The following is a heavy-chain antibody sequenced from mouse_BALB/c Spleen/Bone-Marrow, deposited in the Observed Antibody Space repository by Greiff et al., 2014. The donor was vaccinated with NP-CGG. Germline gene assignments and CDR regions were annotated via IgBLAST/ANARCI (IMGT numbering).Heavy chain of an antibody. CDR2: ISDGGGST. D-gene: IGHD1-1*01. CDR1: GFTFSDYY. CDR3: ARQGYCGSSYWFFDV. Sequence: VQLKESGGVLVQPGGSLKLSCATSGFTFSDYYMYWVRQTPEKRLEWVAHISDGGGSTYYPDTVKGRFTISRDNAKNTLYLQMSRLKSEDTAMYYCARQGYCGSSYWFFDVWGAGTTVTVSS. V-gene: IGHV5-12*02. J-gene: IGHJ1*01.